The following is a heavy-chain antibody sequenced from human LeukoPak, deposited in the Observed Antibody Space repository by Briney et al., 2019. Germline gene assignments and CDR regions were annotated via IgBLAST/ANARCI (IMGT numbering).Heavy chain of an antibody. Sequence: ASVKVSCKASGYTFTDYYMHWVRQAPGQGLEWRGWINPNTGGTNYAQKFQGRVTMTRDTSISTVYMELSRLRSDDTAVYYCAREVVAVVPDYWGQGTLVTVSS. J-gene: IGHJ4*02. CDR1: GYTFTDYY. V-gene: IGHV1-2*02. D-gene: IGHD2-15*01. CDR3: AREVVAVVPDY. CDR2: INPNTGGT.